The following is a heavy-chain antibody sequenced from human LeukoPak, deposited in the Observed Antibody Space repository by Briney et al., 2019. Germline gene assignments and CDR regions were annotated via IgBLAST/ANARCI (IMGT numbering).Heavy chain of an antibody. CDR1: GYTLTELS. V-gene: IGHV1-24*01. Sequence: ASVKVSCKVSGYTLTELSMHWVRQAPGKGLEWKGGFDPEDGETIYAQKFQGRVTMTEDTSTDTAYMELSSLRSEDTAVYYCATEAPHRRPDVAYDILTGENWFDPWGQGTLVTVSS. D-gene: IGHD3-9*01. CDR3: ATEAPHRRPDVAYDILTGENWFDP. J-gene: IGHJ5*02. CDR2: FDPEDGET.